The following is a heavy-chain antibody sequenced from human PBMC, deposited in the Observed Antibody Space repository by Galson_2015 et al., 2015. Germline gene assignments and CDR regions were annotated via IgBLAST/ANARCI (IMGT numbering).Heavy chain of an antibody. Sequence: GGANYAQKFQGRVTMTWDTSISTAYMELSRLRSDDTAVYYCATPSGRDGYNYAFDYWGQGTLVTVSS. V-gene: IGHV1-2*02. J-gene: IGHJ4*02. CDR2: GGA. D-gene: IGHD5-24*01. CDR3: ATPSGRDGYNYAFDY.